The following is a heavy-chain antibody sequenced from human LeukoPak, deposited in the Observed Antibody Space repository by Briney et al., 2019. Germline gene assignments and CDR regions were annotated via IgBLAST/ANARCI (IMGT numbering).Heavy chain of an antibody. Sequence: ASVKVSCKTSGYTFTSSYVHWGRQAPGQGLEWMGRIDVNSGDTYLAQKFQGRVTLTRDTSISTDYLELSSLNSDASAVYYCARYIGGSGWCWGQGALVTVSS. V-gene: IGHV1-2*06. CDR3: ARYIGGSGWC. CDR1: GYTFTSSY. J-gene: IGHJ4*02. D-gene: IGHD3-16*01. CDR2: IDVNSGDT.